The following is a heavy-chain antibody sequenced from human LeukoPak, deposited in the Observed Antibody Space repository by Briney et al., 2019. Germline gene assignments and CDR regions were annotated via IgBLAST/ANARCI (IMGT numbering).Heavy chain of an antibody. Sequence: GGSLRLSCAASGFTFSSCAMHWVRQAPGQGLEWVAVISYDGSNKYYADSVKGRFTISRDNSKNTLYLQMNSLRAEDTAVYYCAKDGSTPTYYYDRGGYFDCWGQGTLVTVSS. CDR2: ISYDGSNK. J-gene: IGHJ4*02. D-gene: IGHD3-22*01. V-gene: IGHV3-30*18. CDR3: AKDGSTPTYYYDRGGYFDC. CDR1: GFTFSSCA.